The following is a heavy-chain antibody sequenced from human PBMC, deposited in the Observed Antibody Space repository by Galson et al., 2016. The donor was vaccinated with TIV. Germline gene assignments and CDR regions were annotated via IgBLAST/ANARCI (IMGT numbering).Heavy chain of an antibody. J-gene: IGHJ4*02. V-gene: IGHV1-69*13. Sequence: SVKVSCKASGGTFSNYAISWVRQAPGQGLEWMGGIIPIFAIAKYAQKSQGRVTITAGESTSTAYMELSSLRSEDTAVYYCARVSDYYGSGSYYNVLGYWGQGTLVTVSS. CDR2: IIPIFAIA. CDR1: GGTFSNYA. D-gene: IGHD3-10*01. CDR3: ARVSDYYGSGSYYNVLGY.